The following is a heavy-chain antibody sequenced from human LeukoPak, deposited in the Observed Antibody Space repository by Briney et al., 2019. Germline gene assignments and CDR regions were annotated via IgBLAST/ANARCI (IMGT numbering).Heavy chain of an antibody. Sequence: SVKVSCKASRGTFSSYAISWVRQAPGQGLEWMGGIIPILGTANYAQKCQGRVKITTDESTSTAYMELSSLRSEDTAVYYCASCSNSCYGYYYYYMDVWGKGTTVTVSS. CDR3: ASCSNSCYGYYYYYMDV. CDR2: IIPILGTA. CDR1: RGTFSSYA. D-gene: IGHD2-2*01. J-gene: IGHJ6*03. V-gene: IGHV1-69*05.